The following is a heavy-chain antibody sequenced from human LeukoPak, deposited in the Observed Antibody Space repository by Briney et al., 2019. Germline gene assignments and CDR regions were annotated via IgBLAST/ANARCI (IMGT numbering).Heavy chain of an antibody. J-gene: IGHJ4*02. V-gene: IGHV3-21*01. CDR3: ARGRRGSGSYTPPLDY. CDR2: ISSSSSYI. Sequence: PGGSLRLSCAATGFIFSNYAMSWVRQAPGKGLEWVSSISSSSSYIYYADSVKGRFTISRDNAKNSLYLQMNSLRAEDTAVYYCARGRRGSGSYTPPLDYWGQGTLVTVSS. D-gene: IGHD3-10*01. CDR1: GFIFSNYA.